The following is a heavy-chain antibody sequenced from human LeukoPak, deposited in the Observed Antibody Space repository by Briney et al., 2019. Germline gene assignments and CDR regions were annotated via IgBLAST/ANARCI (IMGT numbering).Heavy chain of an antibody. D-gene: IGHD6-6*01. J-gene: IGHJ6*03. CDR3: AREVQLAYYYYYMDV. CDR1: GYTFTSYG. V-gene: IGHV1-18*01. Sequence: GESLKISCKGSGYTFTSYGISWVRPAPGQGLEWMGWISAYNGNTNYAQKLQGRVTMTTDTSTSTAYMELRSLRSDDTAVYYCAREVQLAYYYYYMDVWGKGTTVTVSS. CDR2: ISAYNGNT.